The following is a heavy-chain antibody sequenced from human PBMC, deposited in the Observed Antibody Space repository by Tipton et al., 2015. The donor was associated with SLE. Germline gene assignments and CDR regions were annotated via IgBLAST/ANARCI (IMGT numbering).Heavy chain of an antibody. Sequence: TLSLTCTVSGGSISNGAYYWNWIRQHPGKGLEWIGYIYYSGSTYYNPSLKSRVTISLDTSKNQISLNLSSVTAADTAVYYCARSNISTAMANSWGQGTLVTVSS. V-gene: IGHV4-31*03. CDR2: IYYSGST. CDR3: ARSNISTAMANS. J-gene: IGHJ5*02. D-gene: IGHD5-18*01. CDR1: GGSISNGAYY.